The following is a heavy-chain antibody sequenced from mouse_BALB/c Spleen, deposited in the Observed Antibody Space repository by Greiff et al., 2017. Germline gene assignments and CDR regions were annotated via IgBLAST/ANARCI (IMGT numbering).Heavy chain of an antibody. CDR3: ARSGIYYGNYDWYFDV. CDR1: GYTFSSYW. D-gene: IGHD2-1*01. Sequence: LVESGAELMKPGASVKISCKATGYTFSSYWIEWVKQRPGHGLEWIGEILPGSGSTNYNEKFKGKATITADTSSNTAYLQLSSLTSEDTAVYYCARSGIYYGNYDWYFDVWGAGTTVTVSS. V-gene: IGHV1-9*01. J-gene: IGHJ1*01. CDR2: ILPGSGST.